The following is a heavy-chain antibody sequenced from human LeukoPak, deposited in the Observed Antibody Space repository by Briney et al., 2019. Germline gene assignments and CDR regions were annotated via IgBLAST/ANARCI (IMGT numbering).Heavy chain of an antibody. CDR1: GFTFSSYY. Sequence: PGGSLRLSCAASGFTFSSYYMSWVRQAPGKGLEWVANIKKDGSEKYYVDSVKGRFTISRDNAKNSLYLQMNSLRAEDTAVYYCAELGITMIGGVWGKGTTVTISS. CDR2: IKKDGSEK. CDR3: AELGITMIGGV. D-gene: IGHD3-10*02. J-gene: IGHJ6*04. V-gene: IGHV3-7*01.